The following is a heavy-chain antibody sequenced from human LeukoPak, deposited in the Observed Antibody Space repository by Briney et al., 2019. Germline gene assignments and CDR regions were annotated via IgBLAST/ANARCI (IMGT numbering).Heavy chain of an antibody. D-gene: IGHD3-10*01. V-gene: IGHV3-23*01. Sequence: GGSLRLSCAASGFTFATYAMSWVRQAPGKGLEWVSTVNGGGTVTYYADSVKGRFTISRDNSKNTLYLQMNSLRAEDTAVYYCARYFGDPQGMDVWGQGTTVTVTS. CDR1: GFTFATYA. CDR3: ARYFGDPQGMDV. CDR2: VNGGGTVT. J-gene: IGHJ6*02.